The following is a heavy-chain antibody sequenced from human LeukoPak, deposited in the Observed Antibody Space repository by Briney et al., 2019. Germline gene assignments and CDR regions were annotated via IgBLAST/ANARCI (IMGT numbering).Heavy chain of an antibody. Sequence: PSETLYLTCTVSGGSISSYYWSWIRQPPGKGLEWIGYIYYSGSTNYNPSLKGRVTISVDTSKNQFSLKLSSVTAADTAEYYCARGIKAWGTRGSYFDYWGQGTLVTVSS. CDR2: IYYSGST. CDR1: GGSISSYY. V-gene: IGHV4-59*01. J-gene: IGHJ4*02. D-gene: IGHD3-16*01. CDR3: ARGIKAWGTRGSYFDY.